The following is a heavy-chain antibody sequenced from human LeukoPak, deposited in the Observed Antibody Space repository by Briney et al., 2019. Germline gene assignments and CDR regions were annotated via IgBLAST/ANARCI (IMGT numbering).Heavy chain of an antibody. CDR2: INPNSGGT. CDR3: ARVLKQQGSSAFDI. D-gene: IGHD6-13*01. CDR1: GYTFTGYY. Sequence: ASGKVSCKASGYTFTGYYMHWVRQAPGQGLEWMGRINPNSGGTNYAQKFQGRVTMTRDTSISTAYMELSRLRSDDTAVYYCARVLKQQGSSAFDIWGQGTMVTVSS. V-gene: IGHV1-2*06. J-gene: IGHJ3*02.